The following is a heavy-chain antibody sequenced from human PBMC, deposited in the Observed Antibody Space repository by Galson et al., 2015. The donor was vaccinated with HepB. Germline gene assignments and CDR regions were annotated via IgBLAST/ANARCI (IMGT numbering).Heavy chain of an antibody. CDR1: GYTFTSYG. Sequence: CKASGYTFTSYGISWVRQAPGQGLEWMGWISAYNGNTNYAQKLQGRVTMTTDTSTSTAYMELRSLRSDDTAVYYCARDLPVPDSSGWFWDYWGQGTLVTVSS. V-gene: IGHV1-18*01. CDR3: ARDLPVPDSSGWFWDY. D-gene: IGHD6-19*01. J-gene: IGHJ4*02. CDR2: ISAYNGNT.